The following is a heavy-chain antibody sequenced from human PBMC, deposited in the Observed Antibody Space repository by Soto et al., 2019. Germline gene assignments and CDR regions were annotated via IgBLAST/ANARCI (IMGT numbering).Heavy chain of an antibody. Sequence: SVKVSCTDSGGTFSSFAINWVRQAPGQGTEWMGGTIPILGTANYAQKFQGRVTIIADETTNTASLELTSLRSEDTAVYYCARGNALDIWGQGTTVTVSS. J-gene: IGHJ6*02. CDR3: ARGNALDI. CDR1: GGTFSSFA. V-gene: IGHV1-69*13. CDR2: TIPILGTA.